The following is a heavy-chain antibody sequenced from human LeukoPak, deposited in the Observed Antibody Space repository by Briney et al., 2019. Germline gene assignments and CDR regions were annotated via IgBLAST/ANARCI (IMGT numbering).Heavy chain of an antibody. V-gene: IGHV1-69*02. D-gene: IGHD5-24*01. CDR2: IIPILGIA. J-gene: IGHJ4*02. CDR3: ARAGLDGYNFDY. Sequence: SVKVSCKASGGTFISYTISWVRQAPGQGLEWRGRIIPILGIANYAQKFQGRVTITADKSTSTAYMELSSLRSEDTAVYYCARAGLDGYNFDYWGQGTLVTVSS. CDR1: GGTFISYT.